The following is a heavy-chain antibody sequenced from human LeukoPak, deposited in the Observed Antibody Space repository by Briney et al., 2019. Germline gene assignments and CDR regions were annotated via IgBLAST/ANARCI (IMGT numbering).Heavy chain of an antibody. CDR2: IYSGGST. Sequence: GGSLRLSCAPFGLTVSSNYMSWVRQAPGKGLEWVSVIYSGGSTYYADSVKGRFTISRDNSKNTLYLQMNSLRAEDTAVYYCARDANAVAGTVYYYMDVWGKGTTVTVSS. CDR3: ARDANAVAGTVYYYMDV. J-gene: IGHJ6*03. V-gene: IGHV3-53*01. CDR1: GLTVSSNY. D-gene: IGHD6-19*01.